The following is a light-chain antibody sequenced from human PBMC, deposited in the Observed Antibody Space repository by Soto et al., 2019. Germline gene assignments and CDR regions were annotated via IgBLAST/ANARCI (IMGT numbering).Light chain of an antibody. CDR2: DAS. J-gene: IGKJ5*01. Sequence: DIVMTQSPATLSVSPVERATLSCRASQSVNSNLALYQQKPGQAPRLLIYDASTRATGIPARFSGSGSGTEFTLTISSLQSEDFAVYYCQQYNNWPPITFGQGTRLEIK. V-gene: IGKV3-15*01. CDR1: QSVNSN. CDR3: QQYNNWPPIT.